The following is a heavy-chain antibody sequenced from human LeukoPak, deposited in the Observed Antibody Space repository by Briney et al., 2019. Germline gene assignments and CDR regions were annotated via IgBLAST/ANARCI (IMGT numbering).Heavy chain of an antibody. V-gene: IGHV4-59*12. Sequence: SETLSLTCTVSGGSISSYYWSWIRQPPGKGLEWIGYIYYSGSTNYNPSLKSRVTISVDRSKNQFSLKLSSVTAADTAVYYCARAPEVRGVISGYYYYGMDVWGQGTTVTVSS. D-gene: IGHD3-10*01. CDR3: ARAPEVRGVISGYYYYGMDV. CDR1: GGSISSYY. CDR2: IYYSGST. J-gene: IGHJ6*02.